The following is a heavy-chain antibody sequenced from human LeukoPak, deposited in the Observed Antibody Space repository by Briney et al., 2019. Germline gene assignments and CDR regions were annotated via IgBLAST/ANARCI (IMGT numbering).Heavy chain of an antibody. D-gene: IGHD2-21*02. V-gene: IGHV4-59*04. CDR2: IYYSGIA. CDR3: ARLRVTTGFDY. CDR1: GGSISSYY. J-gene: IGHJ4*02. Sequence: PSETLSLTCTVSGGSISSYYWSWIRQPPGKGLEWIGSIYYSGIAYYNPSLQGRVTMSVDTSKNQFSLKLNSVTVADTAVYYCARLRVTTGFDYWDQGIPVTVSS.